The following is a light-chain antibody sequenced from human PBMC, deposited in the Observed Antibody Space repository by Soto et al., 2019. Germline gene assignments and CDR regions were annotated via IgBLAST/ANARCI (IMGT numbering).Light chain of an antibody. CDR2: RSD. V-gene: IGLV1-44*01. CDR1: SSNIGSNH. J-gene: IGLJ2*01. Sequence: QAVVTQSPSASGTPGQRVIIACSGSSSNIGSNHVNWYRHLPGAAPKLLIFRSDQRPSGVPDRFSGSKSGTTASLAISGLQSGDEADYDCAAWDDSRYGVVFGGGTKLPS. CDR3: AAWDDSRYGVV.